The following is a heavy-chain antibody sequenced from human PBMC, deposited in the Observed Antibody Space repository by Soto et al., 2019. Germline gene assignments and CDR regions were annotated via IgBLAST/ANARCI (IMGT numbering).Heavy chain of an antibody. CDR2: IFWDDDK. Sequence: QITLKESGPTLVKPTQTLTLTCSFSGFSLSTRGVGVGWIRQPPGKALEWLALIFWDDDKWYSPSLRSRLTITEDTSKNLLVLTMTHRDPVDTATYYCAHRSRGYAYYFDQWGQGSLVTVSS. J-gene: IGHJ4*02. CDR1: GFSLSTRGVG. D-gene: IGHD5-12*01. V-gene: IGHV2-5*02. CDR3: AHRSRGYAYYFDQ.